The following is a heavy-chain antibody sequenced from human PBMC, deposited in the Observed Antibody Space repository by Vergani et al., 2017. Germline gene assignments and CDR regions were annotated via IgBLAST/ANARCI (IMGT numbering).Heavy chain of an antibody. D-gene: IGHD4-17*01. CDR2: ISYDGSNK. CDR1: GFTFSSYA. CDR3: AKGIDYGDNWFDP. J-gene: IGHJ5*02. V-gene: IGHV3-30-3*01. Sequence: QVQLVESGGGVVQPGRSLRLSCAASGFTFSSYAMHWVRQAPGKGLEWVAVISYDGSNKYYADSVKGRFTISRDNSKNTLYLQMNSLRAEDTAVYYCAKGIDYGDNWFDPWGQGTLVTVSS.